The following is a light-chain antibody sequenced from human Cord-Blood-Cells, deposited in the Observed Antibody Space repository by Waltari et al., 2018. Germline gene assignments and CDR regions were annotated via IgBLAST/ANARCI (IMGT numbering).Light chain of an antibody. Sequence: AIRMTQSPSSLSASTGDRVTITCRASQGISSYLAWYQQKPGKAPTLLIYAASTLQSGVPSRFSGSGSGTDCTLTISCLQSEDFATYYCQQYYSYPPSFGQGTKVEIK. V-gene: IGKV1-8*01. CDR2: AAS. CDR3: QQYYSYPPS. CDR1: QGISSY. J-gene: IGKJ1*01.